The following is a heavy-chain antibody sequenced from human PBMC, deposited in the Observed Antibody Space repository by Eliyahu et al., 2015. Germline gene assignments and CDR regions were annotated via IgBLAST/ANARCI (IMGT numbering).Heavy chain of an antibody. CDR3: ASSGVYDFWGVNYYYYMDV. CDR2: ISSSSNYI. D-gene: IGHD3-3*01. Sequence: EVQLVESGGGLVKPGGSLRLSCXASGFTFSSYXXNWVRQAPGKGLEWVSSISSSSNYIYYADSVKGRLTISRDNAKNSLYLQMNSLRAEDTAIYYCASSGVYDFWGVNYYYYMDVWGKGTTVTVSS. J-gene: IGHJ6*03. CDR1: GFTFSSYX. V-gene: IGHV3-21*01.